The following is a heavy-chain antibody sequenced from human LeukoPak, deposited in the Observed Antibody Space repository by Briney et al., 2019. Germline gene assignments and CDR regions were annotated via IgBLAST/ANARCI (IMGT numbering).Heavy chain of an antibody. V-gene: IGHV3-30-3*01. D-gene: IGHD1-26*01. CDR2: ISHDGNYE. J-gene: IGHJ4*02. CDR3: ARVYSGIRPALSH. CDR1: GFTFSNYA. Sequence: GRSLRFSCTASGFTFSNYAMPWVRQAPGNGLEWVTLISHDGNYEDYAASVEGRFTISRDNSKNTLDLQMDSLRPDDTAVYYCARVYSGIRPALSHWGQGTLVTVSS.